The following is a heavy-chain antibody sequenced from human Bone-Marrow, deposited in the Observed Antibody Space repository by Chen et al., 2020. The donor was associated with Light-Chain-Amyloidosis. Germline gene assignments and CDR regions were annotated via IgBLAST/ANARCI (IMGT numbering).Heavy chain of an antibody. D-gene: IGHD3-16*02. CDR2: IYYSGST. CDR3: ARDWYDYVWGSYRYPFDY. J-gene: IGHJ4*02. CDR1: GVSTITSREYY. Sequence: QLQESGPGLLEPSKTLSLTCTVSGVSTITSREYYWGWMRQTPGKGLEWIGSIYYSGSTYYNPSLKSRVTISVDTSKNQFSLKLSSVTAADTAVYYCARDWYDYVWGSYRYPFDYWGQGTLVTVSS. V-gene: IGHV4-39*07.